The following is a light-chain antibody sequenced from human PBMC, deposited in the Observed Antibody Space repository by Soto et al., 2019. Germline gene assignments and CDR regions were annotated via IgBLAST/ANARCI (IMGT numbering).Light chain of an antibody. V-gene: IGKV3-15*01. J-gene: IGKJ2*01. Sequence: EIVRTQSPATLSVSPGERATLSGRASQRVSSNLAGYQQKPGQAPRLLIYGASTRATGIPARFSGSGSGTEFTLNISSLQSEDFVVYYCKQYNNWPRAFGQGTKLEIK. CDR2: GAS. CDR1: QRVSSN. CDR3: KQYNNWPRA.